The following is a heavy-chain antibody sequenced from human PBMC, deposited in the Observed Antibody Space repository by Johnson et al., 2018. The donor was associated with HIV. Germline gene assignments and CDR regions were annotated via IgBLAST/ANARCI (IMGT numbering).Heavy chain of an antibody. V-gene: IGHV3-7*05. CDR3: AGVLRDYYHGCCYSYEALDS. J-gene: IGHJ3*02. CDR2: IKQDRSEK. CDR1: GFTFSRYW. D-gene: IGHD3-22*01. Sequence: VQLVESGGGLVQPGGSLRLSCEGSGFTFSRYWMSWVRQAPGRGLEWVANIKQDRSEKYYVDSVKGRFTISRDNAKNSLYLQMNSLRAEDTAVYYCAGVLRDYYHGCCYSYEALDSWGQGTMVTVSS.